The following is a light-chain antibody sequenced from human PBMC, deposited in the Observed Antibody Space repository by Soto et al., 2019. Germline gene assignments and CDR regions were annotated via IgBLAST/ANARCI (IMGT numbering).Light chain of an antibody. CDR3: SSYRSSSTWV. J-gene: IGLJ3*02. Sequence: QSALTQPASVSGSPGQSITISCTGTSSDVGGYNFVSWYQQHPGKAPKLMIYDVSNRPSGVSNRLSGSKSGNTASLTISGLQAEDEADYYCSSYRSSSTWVFGGWTKLTFL. CDR1: SSDVGGYNF. V-gene: IGLV2-14*01. CDR2: DVS.